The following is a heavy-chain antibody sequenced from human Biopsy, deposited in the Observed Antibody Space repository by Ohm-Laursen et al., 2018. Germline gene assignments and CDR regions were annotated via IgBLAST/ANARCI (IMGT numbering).Heavy chain of an antibody. V-gene: IGHV4-59*11. J-gene: IGHJ4*02. CDR3: ARGSNDFGGLYFPR. CDR2: ISYTGYT. D-gene: IGHD4-23*01. CDR1: GGSFTGHY. Sequence: SETLSLTCTVSGGSFTGHYWSWIRQPPGEGLEWIGHISYTGYTSYNAPLKSRVTISVDTSRNHFSLRLSSLTAADTAVYYCARGSNDFGGLYFPRWGQGTLLTVSS.